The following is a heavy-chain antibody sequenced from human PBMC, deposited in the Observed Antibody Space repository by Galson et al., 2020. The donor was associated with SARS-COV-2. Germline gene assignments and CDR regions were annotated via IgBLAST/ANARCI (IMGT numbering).Heavy chain of an antibody. CDR3: ARARPCIAAAADQFDY. V-gene: IGHV1-69*10. CDR2: IIPILGIA. Sequence: SVKVSCKASGGTFSSYAISWVRQAPGQGLEWMGGIIPILGIANYAQKFQGRVTITADKSTSTAYMELSSLRSEDTAVYYCARARPCIAAAADQFDYWGQGTLVTVSS. D-gene: IGHD6-13*01. CDR1: GGTFSSYA. J-gene: IGHJ4*02.